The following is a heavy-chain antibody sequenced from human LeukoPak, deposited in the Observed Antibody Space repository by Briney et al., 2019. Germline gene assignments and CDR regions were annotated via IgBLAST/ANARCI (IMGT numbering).Heavy chain of an antibody. J-gene: IGHJ4*02. V-gene: IGHV3-53*01. D-gene: IGHD6-19*01. CDR1: GFTVSSNS. Sequence: GGSLRLSCTVSGFTVSSNSMSWVRQAPGKGLEWVSFIYSGGNTHYSDSVKGRFTISRDNSKNTLYLQMNSLRAEDTAVYYCARDSSAWYFDYWGQGTLVTVSS. CDR2: IYSGGNT. CDR3: ARDSSAWYFDY.